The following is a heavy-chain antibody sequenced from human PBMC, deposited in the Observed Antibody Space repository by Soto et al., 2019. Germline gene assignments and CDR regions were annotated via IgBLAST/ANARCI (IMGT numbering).Heavy chain of an antibody. Sequence: QVQLVQSGAEVKKPGSSVKVSCKASGGTFSSYAISWVRQAPGQGLEWMGGIIPIFGTANYAQKFQGRVTISADESMSTAYLELSSLRSEDTAVYYCASGRDGYYWDFDYWGQGTLVTVSS. D-gene: IGHD5-12*01. CDR3: ASGRDGYYWDFDY. CDR1: GGTFSSYA. CDR2: IIPIFGTA. V-gene: IGHV1-69*01. J-gene: IGHJ4*02.